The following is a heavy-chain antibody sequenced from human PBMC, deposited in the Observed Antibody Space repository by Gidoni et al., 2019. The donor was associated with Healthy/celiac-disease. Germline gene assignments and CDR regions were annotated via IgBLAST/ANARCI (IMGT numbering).Heavy chain of an antibody. CDR1: GGSISSGGYY. Sequence: QVQLQESGPGLVKPSQTLSLTCTVSGGSISSGGYYWRGIRQHPGNGLEWIGYIYYSGSTYYNPSLKSRVTISVDTSKNQFSLKLSSVTAADTAVYYCATGKIRPAATYYYYGMDVWGQGTTVTVSS. J-gene: IGHJ6*02. CDR2: IYYSGST. CDR3: ATGKIRPAATYYYYGMDV. D-gene: IGHD2-2*01. V-gene: IGHV4-31*03.